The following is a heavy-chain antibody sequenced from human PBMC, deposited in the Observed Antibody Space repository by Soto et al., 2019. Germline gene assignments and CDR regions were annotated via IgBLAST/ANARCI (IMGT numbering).Heavy chain of an antibody. CDR3: ARVGVNCSGGSCYSDYYYGMDV. CDR1: GGSISSGGYY. V-gene: IGHV4-31*03. D-gene: IGHD2-15*01. J-gene: IGHJ6*02. CDR2: IYYSGST. Sequence: SETLSLTCTVSGGSISSGGYYWSWIRQHPGKGLEWIGYIYYSGSTYYNPSLKSRVTISVDTSKNQFSLKLSSVTAADTAVYYCARVGVNCSGGSCYSDYYYGMDVWGQGTTVTVSS.